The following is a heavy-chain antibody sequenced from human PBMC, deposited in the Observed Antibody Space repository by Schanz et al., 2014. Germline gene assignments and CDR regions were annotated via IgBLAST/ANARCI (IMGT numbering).Heavy chain of an antibody. CDR2: INTGSGDT. CDR1: EYSFTSYS. V-gene: IGHV1-3*04. Sequence: QVHLVQSGAEAKRPGASVKVSCKASEYSFTSYSMHRVPQAPGQRLGWMGGINTGSGDTKYSQNFQGRVNITRDTSASTAYMELSSLRSEDTAVYSCARGIGGYGANSCFDYWGQGTLVTVSS. J-gene: IGHJ4*02. D-gene: IGHD5-18*01. CDR3: ARGIGGYGANSCFDY.